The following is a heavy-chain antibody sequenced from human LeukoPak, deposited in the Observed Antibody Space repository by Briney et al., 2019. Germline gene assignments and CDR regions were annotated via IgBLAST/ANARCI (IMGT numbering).Heavy chain of an antibody. CDR2: IASKTDGGAT. D-gene: IGHD6-19*01. CDR1: GLTVTNAW. CDR3: AKDWGSGGWYNYFDP. J-gene: IGHJ5*02. Sequence: GGSLRLSCSASGLTVTNAWMNWVRQAPGEGLDWVGRIASKTDGGATDYAAPVKGRFTISRDNSKNTLYLQMDSLRAEDTAVYHCAKDWGSGGWYNYFDPWGQGTLVTVSS. V-gene: IGHV3-15*07.